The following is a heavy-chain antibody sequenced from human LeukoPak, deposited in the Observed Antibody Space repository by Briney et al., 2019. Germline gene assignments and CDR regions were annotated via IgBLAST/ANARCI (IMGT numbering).Heavy chain of an antibody. V-gene: IGHV3-9*01. Sequence: PGRSLRLSCAASGFTFDDYAMHWVRQAPGKGLEWVSGISWNSGSIGYADSVKGRFTISRDNAKNSLYLQMNSLRAEDTALYYCAKDHCSSTSCLSFDAFDVWGQGTMVTVSS. J-gene: IGHJ3*01. CDR3: AKDHCSSTSCLSFDAFDV. CDR2: ISWNSGSI. D-gene: IGHD2-2*01. CDR1: GFTFDDYA.